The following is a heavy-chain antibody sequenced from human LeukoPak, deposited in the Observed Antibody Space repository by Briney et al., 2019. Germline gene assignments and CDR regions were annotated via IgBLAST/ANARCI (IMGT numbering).Heavy chain of an antibody. CDR1: GFDFNNYV. CDR2: ISYDGSNI. CDR3: AKDPFNYDFWSGRDYNWFDP. Sequence: PGGSLRLSCAASGFDFNNYVMHWVRQAPGKGLEWVAVISYDGSNIYYSDSVKGRFTISRDNSKNTPYLQMNSLRAEDTAVYYCAKDPFNYDFWSGRDYNWFDPWGQGTLVTVSS. D-gene: IGHD3-3*01. V-gene: IGHV3-30*04. J-gene: IGHJ5*02.